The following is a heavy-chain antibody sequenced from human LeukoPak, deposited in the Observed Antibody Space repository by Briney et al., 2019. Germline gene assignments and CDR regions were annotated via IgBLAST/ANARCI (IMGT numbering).Heavy chain of an antibody. Sequence: SETLSLTCTVSGGSISSYYWSWIRQPPGKGLEWIGYVYYSGSTNYNPSLKSRVTISVDTSKNQFSLKLSSVTAADTAVYYCARGEASDKVDYWGQGTLVTVSS. J-gene: IGHJ4*02. CDR2: VYYSGST. V-gene: IGHV4-59*01. D-gene: IGHD1-26*01. CDR3: ARGEASDKVDY. CDR1: GGSISSYY.